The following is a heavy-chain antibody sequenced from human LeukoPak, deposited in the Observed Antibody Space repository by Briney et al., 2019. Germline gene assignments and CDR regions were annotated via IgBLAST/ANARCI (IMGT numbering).Heavy chain of an antibody. CDR3: ARGEVVTYFDY. Sequence: ASVKFSCKASGGTFSSYAISWVRQAPGQGLEWMGGSIPIFGTANYAQKFQGRVTITADESTSTAYMELSSLRSEDTAVYYCARGEVVTYFDYWGQGTLVTVSS. D-gene: IGHD4-23*01. J-gene: IGHJ4*02. CDR2: SIPIFGTA. V-gene: IGHV1-69*01. CDR1: GGTFSSYA.